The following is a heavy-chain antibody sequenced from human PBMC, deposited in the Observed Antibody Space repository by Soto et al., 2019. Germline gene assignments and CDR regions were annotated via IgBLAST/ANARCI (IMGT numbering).Heavy chain of an antibody. V-gene: IGHV1-3*01. Sequence: ASVKVSCKASGYTFTSYGISWVQQAPGQGLEWMGWINAGNGNTKYSQKFQGRVTITRDTSASTAYMELSSLRSEDTAVYYCARDSGGMDVWGQGTTVTVSS. CDR1: GYTFTSYG. J-gene: IGHJ6*02. CDR3: ARDSGGMDV. CDR2: INAGNGNT.